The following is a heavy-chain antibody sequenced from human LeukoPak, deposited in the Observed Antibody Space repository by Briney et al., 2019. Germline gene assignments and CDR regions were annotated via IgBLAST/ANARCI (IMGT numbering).Heavy chain of an antibody. D-gene: IGHD5-18*01. V-gene: IGHV4-34*01. CDR3: ARDGANPDTAMVTLDY. J-gene: IGHJ4*02. Sequence: PSETLSLTCAVYGGSFSGYYWSWIRQPPGKGLEWIGEINHSGSTNYNPSLKSRVTISVDTSKNQFSLKLSSVTAADTAVYYCARDGANPDTAMVTLDYWGQGTLVTVSS. CDR2: INHSGST. CDR1: GGSFSGYY.